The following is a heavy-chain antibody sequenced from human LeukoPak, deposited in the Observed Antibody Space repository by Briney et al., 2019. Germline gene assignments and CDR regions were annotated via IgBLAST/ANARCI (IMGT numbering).Heavy chain of an antibody. J-gene: IGHJ3*02. CDR3: ARDQMSGLVDAFDI. V-gene: IGHV3-48*01. CDR2: ISSSSSTI. CDR1: GFTFSSYS. Sequence: GGSLRLSCAASGFTFSSYSMNWVRQAPGKGLEWVSYISSSSSTIYYADSVKGRFTISRDNAKNSLYLQMNSLRAEDTAVYYCARDQMSGLVDAFDIWGQGTMVTVSS. D-gene: IGHD6-25*01.